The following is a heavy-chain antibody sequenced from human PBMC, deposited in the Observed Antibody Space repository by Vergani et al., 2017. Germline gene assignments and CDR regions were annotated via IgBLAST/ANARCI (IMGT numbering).Heavy chain of an antibody. CDR2: ISSSSSYI. V-gene: IGHV3-21*01. Sequence: EVQLVESGGGLVKPGGSLRLSCAASGFTFSSYSMNWVRQAPGKGLEWVSSISSSSSYIYYADSVKGRFTIARDNAKNSLYLQMNSLRAEDTAVYYCARVRSPLLSTYYYYYMDVWGKGTTVTVSS. CDR1: GFTFSSYS. D-gene: IGHD6-13*01. CDR3: ARVRSPLLSTYYYYYMDV. J-gene: IGHJ6*03.